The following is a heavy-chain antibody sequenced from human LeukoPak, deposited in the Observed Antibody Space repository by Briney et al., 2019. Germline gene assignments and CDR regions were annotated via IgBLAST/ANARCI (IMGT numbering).Heavy chain of an antibody. CDR2: IYYSGST. V-gene: IGHV4-31*03. CDR3: AREGITGTTDY. CDR1: GGSISSGGYY. D-gene: IGHD1-7*01. Sequence: SQTLSLTCTVSGGSISSGGYYWSWIRQHPGEGLEWIGYIYYSGSTYYNPSLKSRVTISVDTSKNQFSLKLSSVTAADTAVYYCAREGITGTTDYWGQGTLVTVSS. J-gene: IGHJ4*02.